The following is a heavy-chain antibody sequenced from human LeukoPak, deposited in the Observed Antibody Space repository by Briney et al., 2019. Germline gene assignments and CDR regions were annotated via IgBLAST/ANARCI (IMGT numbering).Heavy chain of an antibody. CDR3: ARVSSGSYSSFDY. V-gene: IGHV4-31*03. CDR2: IYYSGST. Sequence: SETLSLTCTVSGGSVNNGDYYWSWLRQHPGKGLEWIGSIYYSGSTDPNPSLKSRVTISVDTSKNQFSLNLSSVTAADTAVYYCARVSSGSYSSFDYWGQGTLVTVSS. CDR1: GGSVNNGDYY. J-gene: IGHJ4*02. D-gene: IGHD1-26*01.